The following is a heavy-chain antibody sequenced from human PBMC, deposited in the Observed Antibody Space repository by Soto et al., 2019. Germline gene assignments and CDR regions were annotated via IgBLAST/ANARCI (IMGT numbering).Heavy chain of an antibody. V-gene: IGHV3-9*01. CDR2: ISWNSGSI. CDR1: GFTFDDYA. Sequence: GGSLRLSCAASGFTFDDYAMHWVRQAPGKGLEWVSGISWNSGSIGYADSVKGRFTISRDNAKNSLYLQMNSLRAEDTALYYCAKDTSDEYGVTDAFDIWGQGTMVTVSS. J-gene: IGHJ3*02. CDR3: AKDTSDEYGVTDAFDI. D-gene: IGHD4-17*01.